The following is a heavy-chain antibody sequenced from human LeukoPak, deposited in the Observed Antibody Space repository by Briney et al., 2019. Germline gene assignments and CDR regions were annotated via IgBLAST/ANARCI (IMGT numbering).Heavy chain of an antibody. V-gene: IGHV1-2*02. D-gene: IGHD2-2*01. Sequence: ASVRVSCKASGYTFTGYYMHWVRQAPGQGLEWMGWINPNSGGTNYAQKFQGRVTMTRDTSISTAYMELSRLRSDDTAVYYCARALIVVVPAAISDVWGQGTTVTVSS. CDR1: GYTFTGYY. CDR3: ARALIVVVPAAISDV. CDR2: INPNSGGT. J-gene: IGHJ6*02.